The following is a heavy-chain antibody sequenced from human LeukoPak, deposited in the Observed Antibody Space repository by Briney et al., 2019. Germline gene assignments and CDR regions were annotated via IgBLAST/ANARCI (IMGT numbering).Heavy chain of an antibody. J-gene: IGHJ4*02. Sequence: PSETLSLTCAVYGGSFSGYYWSWIRQPPGKGLEWIGEINHSGSTNYNPSLKSRVTISVDTSKNQFSLKLGSVTAADTAVYYCAGVLLWFGESYWGQGTLVTVSS. CDR1: GGSFSGYY. D-gene: IGHD3-10*01. CDR2: INHSGST. V-gene: IGHV4-34*01. CDR3: AGVLLWFGESY.